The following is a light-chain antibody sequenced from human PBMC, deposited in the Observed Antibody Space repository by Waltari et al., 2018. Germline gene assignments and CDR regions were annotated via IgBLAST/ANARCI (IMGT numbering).Light chain of an antibody. Sequence: SVSLGERVPLTCRASESISINLAWYQQKPGQTPRLIIHGASKRATGVPARFAGSGSRTEFTLIISSLQSEDIAVYYCHQYNNRPPYTFGQGTKLEIK. CDR1: ESISIN. CDR3: HQYNNRPPYT. V-gene: IGKV3-15*01. CDR2: GAS. J-gene: IGKJ2*01.